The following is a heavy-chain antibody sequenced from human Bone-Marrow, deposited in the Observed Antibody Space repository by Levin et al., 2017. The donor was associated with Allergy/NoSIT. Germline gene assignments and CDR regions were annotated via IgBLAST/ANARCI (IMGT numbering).Heavy chain of an antibody. CDR1: GYSFNDYY. J-gene: IGHJ6*02. V-gene: IGHV1-2*02. D-gene: IGHD3-3*01. CDR2: IDPTRGDT. Sequence: GESLKISCTVSGYSFNDYYIHWIRQTPGQGLEWIGWIDPTRGDTKFAEKFHARVVLTRNSSISTAYMELGRLRSEDTAVYFCARVRFRPGTYHDFWSGTYGLDVWGQGTTVTVSS. CDR3: ARVRFRPGTYHDFWSGTYGLDV.